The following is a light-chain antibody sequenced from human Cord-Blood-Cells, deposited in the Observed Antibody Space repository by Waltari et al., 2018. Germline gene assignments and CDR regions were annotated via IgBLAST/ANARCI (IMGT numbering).Light chain of an antibody. J-gene: IGLJ2*01. Sequence: QYALNQPASVSGSPGQSITIPCTGTSSDVGSYNLVSWYQQHPGNAPKLMIYEGRKRPSGVSNRFSCSKSGNTASLTISGLQAEDEAYYYCCSYAGSSTLVFGGGTKLTVL. CDR2: EGR. CDR1: SSDVGSYNL. V-gene: IGLV2-23*01. CDR3: CSYAGSSTLV.